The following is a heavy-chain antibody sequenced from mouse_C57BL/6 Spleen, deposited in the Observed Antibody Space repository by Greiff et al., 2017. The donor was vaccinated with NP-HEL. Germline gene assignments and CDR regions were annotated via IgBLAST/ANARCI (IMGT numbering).Heavy chain of an antibody. CDR3: ARKGAFITTVVAPYYYAMDY. D-gene: IGHD1-1*01. Sequence: QVQLQQSGAELVMPGASVKLSCKASGYTFTSYWMHWVKQRPGQGLEWIGEIDPSDSYTNYNQKFKGKSTLTVDKSSSTAYMQLSSLTSEDSAVYYCARKGAFITTVVAPYYYAMDYWGQGTSVTVSS. CDR2: IDPSDSYT. CDR1: GYTFTSYW. J-gene: IGHJ4*01. V-gene: IGHV1-69*01.